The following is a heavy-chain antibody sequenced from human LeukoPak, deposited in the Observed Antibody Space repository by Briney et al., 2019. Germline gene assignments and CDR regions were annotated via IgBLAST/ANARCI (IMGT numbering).Heavy chain of an antibody. D-gene: IGHD3-10*01. CDR1: GGSISSGDYY. CDR3: ARGSTLIRGFDY. V-gene: IGHV4-31*03. Sequence: SETLSLTCTVSGGSISSGDYYWNWIRQHPEKSLEWIGYIFYSGSAYYNPSLKSRVTISVDTSKNQFSLKLSSVTAADMAVYYCARGSTLIRGFDYWGQGTLVTVSS. CDR2: IFYSGSA. J-gene: IGHJ4*02.